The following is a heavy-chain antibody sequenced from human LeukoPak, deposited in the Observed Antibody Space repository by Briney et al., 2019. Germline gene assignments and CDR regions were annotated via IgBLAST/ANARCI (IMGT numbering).Heavy chain of an antibody. V-gene: IGHV1-46*01. Sequence: SVLVFCKASSDTFTSNYMHRVLHHPAQGLEWMGIITPDGCITSYAQKFQGRVTMTRDMSTSTVYMELSSLRSEDRVVYYCARDPRGSARWGQGILVAVSS. CDR1: SDTFTSNY. D-gene: IGHD6-25*01. J-gene: IGHJ4*02. CDR2: ITPDGCIT. CDR3: ARDPRGSAR.